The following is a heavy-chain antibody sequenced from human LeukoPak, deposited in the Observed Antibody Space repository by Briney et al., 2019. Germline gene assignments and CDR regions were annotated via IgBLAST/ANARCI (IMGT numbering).Heavy chain of an antibody. CDR1: GYTLTELS. J-gene: IGHJ4*02. V-gene: IGHV1-24*01. Sequence: ASVKVSCKVSGYTLTELSMHWVRQAPGKGLEWMGGFDPEDGETIYAQKFQGRVTMTRNTSISTAYMELSSLRSEDTAVYYCASRRVGSSSPRSFDYWGQGTLVTVSS. D-gene: IGHD6-13*01. CDR2: FDPEDGET. CDR3: ASRRVGSSSPRSFDY.